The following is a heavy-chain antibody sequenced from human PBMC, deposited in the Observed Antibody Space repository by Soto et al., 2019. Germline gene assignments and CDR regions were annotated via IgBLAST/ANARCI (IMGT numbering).Heavy chain of an antibody. J-gene: IGHJ6*02. CDR1: GFTFDDYG. CDR3: ARVVGYVRFLEWLSNYYYYSGMDV. Sequence: GGSLRLSCAASGFTFDDYGMSWVRQAPGKGLEWVSGINWNGGSTGYADSVKGRFTISRDNAKNSLYLQMNSLRAEDTALYYCARVVGYVRFLEWLSNYYYYSGMDVWGQETTLTVSS. CDR2: INWNGGST. D-gene: IGHD3-3*01. V-gene: IGHV3-20*04.